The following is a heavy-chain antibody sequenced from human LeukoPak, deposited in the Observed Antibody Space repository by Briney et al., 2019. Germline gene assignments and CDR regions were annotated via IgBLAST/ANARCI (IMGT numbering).Heavy chain of an antibody. Sequence: ETLSLTCAVSGGSISSNNWWGWVRQPPGKGLEWVSHINSDESSTSYADSVKGRFTISRDNAKNTLYLGMNSLRAEDTAVYYCARGSSGGTFGYWGQGTLVTVSS. CDR3: ARGSSGGTFGY. CDR1: GGSISSNNW. J-gene: IGHJ4*02. CDR2: INSDESST. D-gene: IGHD3-3*02. V-gene: IGHV3-74*01.